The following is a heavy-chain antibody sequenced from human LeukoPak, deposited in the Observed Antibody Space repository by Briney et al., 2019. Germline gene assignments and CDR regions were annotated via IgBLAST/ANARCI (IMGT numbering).Heavy chain of an antibody. CDR1: VGSMSNYY. CDR3: ARLSSGRAREYFQH. D-gene: IGHD3-22*01. J-gene: IGHJ1*01. CDR2: IYSSGST. Sequence: KPSGTLSLTCTVSVGSMSNYYWSWVRQPPGKGLEWVAYIYSSGSTNYNPSLESRATRSLDTSKNQFSLKMTSVTAADTAVYCCARLSSGRAREYFQHWGQGTVVTVSS. V-gene: IGHV4-59*01.